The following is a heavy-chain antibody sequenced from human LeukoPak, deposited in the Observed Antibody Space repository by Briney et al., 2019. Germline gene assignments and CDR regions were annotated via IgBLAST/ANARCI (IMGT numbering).Heavy chain of an antibody. CDR2: ISSSSSYI. CDR3: ARLYGSGRIDY. J-gene: IGHJ4*02. D-gene: IGHD3-10*01. CDR1: GFTFSSYS. Sequence: GGSLRLSCAASGFTFSSYSMNWVRQAPGKGLEWVSSISSSSSYIYYADSVKGRFTVSRDNAKNSLYLQMNSLRAEDTAVYYCARLYGSGRIDYWGQGTLVTVSS. V-gene: IGHV3-21*01.